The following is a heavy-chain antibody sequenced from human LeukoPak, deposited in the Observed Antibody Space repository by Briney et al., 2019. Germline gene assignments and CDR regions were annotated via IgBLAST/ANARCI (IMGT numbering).Heavy chain of an antibody. Sequence: GGSLRLSCAASGFTFSSYGMSWVRQAPGKGLEWVSAISGSGGSTYYADSVKGRFTISRDNSKNTLYLQMNSLRAEDTAVYYCAKASGYSSSWYEHYYYYYMDVWGKGTTVTISS. J-gene: IGHJ6*03. CDR1: GFTFSSYG. CDR3: AKASGYSSSWYEHYYYYYMDV. D-gene: IGHD6-13*01. CDR2: ISGSGGST. V-gene: IGHV3-23*01.